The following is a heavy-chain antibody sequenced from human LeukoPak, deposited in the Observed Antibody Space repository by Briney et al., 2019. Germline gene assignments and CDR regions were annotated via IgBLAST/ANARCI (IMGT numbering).Heavy chain of an antibody. CDR1: GFTLSGYA. D-gene: IGHD4-17*01. J-gene: IGHJ3*02. CDR2: FGGDGRST. V-gene: IGHV3-23*01. CDR3: AKDWRDYGDFHAFDI. Sequence: GGSLRFSCAAYGFTLSGYAMTWVRRAPGKGLEWVSAFGGDGRSTYYADSVKGRFTISRDNSKNTLYLQMSSLRAEDTAIYYCAKDWRDYGDFHAFDIWGQGTMVTVSS.